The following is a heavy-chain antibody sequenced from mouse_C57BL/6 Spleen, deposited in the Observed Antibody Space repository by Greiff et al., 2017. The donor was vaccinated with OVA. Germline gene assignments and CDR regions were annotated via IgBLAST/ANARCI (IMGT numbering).Heavy chain of an antibody. CDR2: IDPSDSYT. J-gene: IGHJ2*01. Sequence: QVQLKQPGAELVMPGASVKLSCKASGYTFTSYWMHWVKQRPGQGLEWIGEIDPSDSYTNYNQKFKGQSTLTVDKSSSTAYMQLSSLTSEDSAVYYCARGDYGSSFDYWGQGTTLTVSS. V-gene: IGHV1-69*01. CDR1: GYTFTSYW. CDR3: ARGDYGSSFDY. D-gene: IGHD1-1*01.